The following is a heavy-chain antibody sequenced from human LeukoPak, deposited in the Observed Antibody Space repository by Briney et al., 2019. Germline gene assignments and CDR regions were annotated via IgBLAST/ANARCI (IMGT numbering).Heavy chain of an antibody. V-gene: IGHV3-15*01. CDR2: IKSKTDGGTT. CDR3: TTQPYYDILTGYYFDY. CDR1: GFTFSNAW. Sequence: GGSLRLSCAASGFTFSNAWMRWVRQAPGKGLEWVGRIKSKTDGGTTDYAAPVKGRFTISRDDSKNTLYLQMNSLKTEDTGVCYCTTQPYYDILTGYYFDYWGQGTLVTVSS. J-gene: IGHJ4*02. D-gene: IGHD3-9*01.